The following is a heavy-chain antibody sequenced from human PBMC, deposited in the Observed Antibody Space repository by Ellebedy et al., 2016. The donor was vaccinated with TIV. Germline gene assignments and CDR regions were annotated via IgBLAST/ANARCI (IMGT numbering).Heavy chain of an antibody. V-gene: IGHV3-48*01. CDR1: GFTFSSYS. CDR2: ISSSSSTI. J-gene: IGHJ4*02. Sequence: GESLKISXAASGFTFSSYSMNWVRQAPGKGLEWVSYISSSSSTIYYADSVKGRFTISRDNAKNSLYLQMNSLRAEDTAVYYCARERWGSSGWYVPVYWGQGTLVTVSS. D-gene: IGHD6-19*01. CDR3: ARERWGSSGWYVPVY.